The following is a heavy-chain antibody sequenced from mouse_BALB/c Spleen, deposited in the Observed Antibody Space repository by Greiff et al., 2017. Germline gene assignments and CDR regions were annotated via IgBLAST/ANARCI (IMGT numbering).Heavy chain of an antibody. J-gene: IGHJ4*01. CDR1: GFNFKDYY. V-gene: IGHV14-4*02. CDR2: IDPENGDT. D-gene: IGHD2-4*01. CDR3: NAPTMITTTADIDY. Sequence: VQLQQSGAELVRSGASVKLSCKASGFNFKDYYLNWVKQRPEQGLEWIGWIDPENGDTEYAPKFQGKATMTADTSSNTAYLQLSSLTSEDTAVYYCNAPTMITTTADIDYWGQGTSVTVSS.